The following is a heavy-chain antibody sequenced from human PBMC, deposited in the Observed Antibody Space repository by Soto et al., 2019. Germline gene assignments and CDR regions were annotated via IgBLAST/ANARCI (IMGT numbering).Heavy chain of an antibody. V-gene: IGHV3-21*01. J-gene: IGHJ6*02. Sequence: GGSLRLSCAASGFTFSSYSMNWVRQAPGKGLEWVSSISSSSSYIYYADSVKGRFTISRDNAKNSLYLQMNSLRAEDTAVYYCARGFSGIYCSGGSCYDYYYYGMDVWGQGTTVTVSS. CDR3: ARGFSGIYCSGGSCYDYYYYGMDV. CDR2: ISSSSSYI. CDR1: GFTFSSYS. D-gene: IGHD2-15*01.